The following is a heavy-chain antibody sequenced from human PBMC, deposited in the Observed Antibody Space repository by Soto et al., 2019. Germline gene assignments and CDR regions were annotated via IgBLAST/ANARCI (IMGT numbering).Heavy chain of an antibody. CDR3: ARDQGGEFLKGSGMDV. Sequence: QVQLQESGPGLVKPSETLSLTCTVSGDSISRYYWSWIRLSPGKGLEWIGCIYYSGETNHNPSVKSRVTISVDRTKNQFSLQLSSVTAADTAVYYCARDQGGEFLKGSGMDVWGQGTTVTVSS. D-gene: IGHD3-10*01. CDR2: IYYSGET. CDR1: GDSISRYY. J-gene: IGHJ6*02. V-gene: IGHV4-59*01.